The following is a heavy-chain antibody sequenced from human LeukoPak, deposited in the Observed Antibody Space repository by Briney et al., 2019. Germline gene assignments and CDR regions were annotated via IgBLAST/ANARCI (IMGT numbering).Heavy chain of an antibody. CDR2: IKQDGSEK. Sequence: GGSLRLSCAASGFTFSSYSMNWVRQAPGKGLEWVANIKQDGSEKYYVDSVKGRFTISRDNAKNSLYLQMNSLRAEDTAVYYCAKPHEKSYGSGSYPFDYWGQGTLVTVSS. CDR1: GFTFSSYS. V-gene: IGHV3-7*03. J-gene: IGHJ4*02. D-gene: IGHD3-10*01. CDR3: AKPHEKSYGSGSYPFDY.